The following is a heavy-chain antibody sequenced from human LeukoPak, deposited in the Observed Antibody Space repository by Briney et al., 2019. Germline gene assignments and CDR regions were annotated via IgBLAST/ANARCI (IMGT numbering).Heavy chain of an antibody. CDR1: GFTLSDYY. CDR3: ARDPSLRFLEWLQYYFDY. J-gene: IGHJ4*02. V-gene: IGHV3-11*01. D-gene: IGHD3-3*01. Sequence: GGSLRLSCAASGFTLSDYYMSWIRQAPGKGLEWVSYISSSGSTIYYADSVKGRFTISRDNAKNSLYLQMNSLRAEDTAVYYCARDPSLRFLEWLQYYFDYWGQGTLVTVSS. CDR2: ISSSGSTI.